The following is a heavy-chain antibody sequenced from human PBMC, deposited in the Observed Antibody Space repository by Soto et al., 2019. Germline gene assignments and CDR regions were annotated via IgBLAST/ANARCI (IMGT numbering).Heavy chain of an antibody. D-gene: IGHD3-3*02. J-gene: IGHJ4*02. Sequence: QVQLVESGGGVVQPGRSLRLSCAASGFTFSSYGMHWVRQAPGKGLEWVAVISYDGSNKYYADSVKGRFTISRDNSKNTLYLQMNSLRAEDTAVYYCANILPLAATKSDYWGQGTMVTVSS. CDR2: ISYDGSNK. V-gene: IGHV3-30*18. CDR3: ANILPLAATKSDY. CDR1: GFTFSSYG.